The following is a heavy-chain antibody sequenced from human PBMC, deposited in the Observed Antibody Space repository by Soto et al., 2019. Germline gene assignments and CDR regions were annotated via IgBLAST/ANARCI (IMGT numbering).Heavy chain of an antibody. V-gene: IGHV3-9*01. CDR2: ISWDGGTI. CDR1: GFTFDDYA. J-gene: IGHJ4*02. Sequence: EVQLVESGGGLAQPGRSLRLSCATSGFTFDDYAMHWVRQAPGKGLEWVSGISWDGGTIGYADSVKGRFTISRDNAKKSLFMEMNTLRPEDTAIYFCAKDFFQYDFWSGYQKWGQGTRVTVSS. D-gene: IGHD3-3*01. CDR3: AKDFFQYDFWSGYQK.